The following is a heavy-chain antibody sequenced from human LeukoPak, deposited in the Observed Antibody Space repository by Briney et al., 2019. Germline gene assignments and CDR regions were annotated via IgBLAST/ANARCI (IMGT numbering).Heavy chain of an antibody. CDR2: INPSGGST. Sequence: GASVKVSCKASGYTFTSYYMHWVRQAPGQGLEWMGIINPSGGSTSYAQKFQGRVTMTRDMSTSTVYMELSSLRSEDTAVYYCAREGSMDAFDIWGQGTMVTVSS. CDR1: GYTFTSYY. J-gene: IGHJ3*02. CDR3: AREGSMDAFDI. D-gene: IGHD2-2*01. V-gene: IGHV1-46*01.